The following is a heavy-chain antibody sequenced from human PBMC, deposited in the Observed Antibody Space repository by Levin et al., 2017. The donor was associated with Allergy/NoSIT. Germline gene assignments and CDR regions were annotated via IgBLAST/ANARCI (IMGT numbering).Heavy chain of an antibody. J-gene: IGHJ6*03. Sequence: LRLSCTVSGGSISSGGYYWSWIRQHPGKGLEWIGYIYYSGSTYYNPSLKSRVTISVDTSKNQFSLKLSSVTAADTAVYYCATGYCSGGSCYPRNYYYYMDVWGKGTTVTVSS. V-gene: IGHV4-31*03. CDR3: ATGYCSGGSCYPRNYYYYMDV. CDR1: GGSISSGGYY. D-gene: IGHD2-15*01. CDR2: IYYSGST.